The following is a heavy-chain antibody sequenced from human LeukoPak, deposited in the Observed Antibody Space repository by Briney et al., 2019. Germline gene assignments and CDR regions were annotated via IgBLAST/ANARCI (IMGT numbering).Heavy chain of an antibody. J-gene: IGHJ3*02. CDR3: ARESYAYSGSYYLSRSAFDI. CDR1: GFTVSSNY. CDR2: IYSGGST. Sequence: GGSLRLSCAASGFTVSSNYMSWVRQAPGKGLEWVSVIYSGGSTYYADSVKGRFTISRDNSKNTLYLQMNSLRAEDTAVYYCARESYAYSGSYYLSRSAFDIWGQGTMVTVSS. V-gene: IGHV3-53*01. D-gene: IGHD1-26*01.